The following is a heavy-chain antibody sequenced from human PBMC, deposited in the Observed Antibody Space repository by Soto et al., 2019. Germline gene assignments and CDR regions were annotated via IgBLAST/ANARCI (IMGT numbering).Heavy chain of an antibody. Sequence: GGSLRLSCAASGFTFSSYSMNWVRQAPGKGLEWVSSISSSSSYIYYADSVKGRFTISRDNAKNSLYLQMNSLRAEDTAVYYCARGSLRYFDAYFDYWGQGTLVTVSS. V-gene: IGHV3-21*01. D-gene: IGHD3-9*01. CDR1: GFTFSSYS. J-gene: IGHJ4*02. CDR2: ISSSSSYI. CDR3: ARGSLRYFDAYFDY.